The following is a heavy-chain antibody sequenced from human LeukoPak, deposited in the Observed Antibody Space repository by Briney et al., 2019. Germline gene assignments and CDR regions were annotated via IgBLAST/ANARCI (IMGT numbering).Heavy chain of an antibody. Sequence: SETLSLTCTVSGGSISSYYWGWIRQPPGKGLEWIGSIYYSGSTYYNPSLKSRVTISVDTSKNQFSLKLSSVTAADTAVYYCARDYGSGSFGYWGQGTLVTVSS. CDR2: IYYSGST. V-gene: IGHV4-39*07. CDR1: GGSISSYY. J-gene: IGHJ4*02. CDR3: ARDYGSGSFGY. D-gene: IGHD3-10*01.